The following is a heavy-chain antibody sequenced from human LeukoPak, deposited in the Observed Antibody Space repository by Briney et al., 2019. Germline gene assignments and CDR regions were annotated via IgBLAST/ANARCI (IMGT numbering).Heavy chain of an antibody. CDR2: ISGSGGST. CDR3: AKDTLGTSIVATIYFDY. D-gene: IGHD5-12*01. CDR1: GFTFSSYA. Sequence: GGSLRLSCAASGFTFSSYAMSWVRQAPGKGLEWVSAISGSGGSTYYADSVKGRFTISRDNSKNTLYLQMNSLRAEDTAVYYCAKDTLGTSIVATIYFDYWGQGTLVTVSS. V-gene: IGHV3-23*01. J-gene: IGHJ4*02.